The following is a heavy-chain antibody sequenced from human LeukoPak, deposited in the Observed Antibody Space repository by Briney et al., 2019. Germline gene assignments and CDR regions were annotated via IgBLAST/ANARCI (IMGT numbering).Heavy chain of an antibody. D-gene: IGHD6-13*01. CDR2: INHSGST. J-gene: IGHJ4*02. CDR3: ASRGYSRPFDY. Sequence: SETLSLTCAVYTGSFSGYYWSWIRQPPGKGLEWIGEINHSGSTNYNPSLKSRVTISVDTSKNQFSLKLSSVTAADTAVYYCASRGYSRPFDYWGQGTLVTVSS. CDR1: TGSFSGYY. V-gene: IGHV4-34*01.